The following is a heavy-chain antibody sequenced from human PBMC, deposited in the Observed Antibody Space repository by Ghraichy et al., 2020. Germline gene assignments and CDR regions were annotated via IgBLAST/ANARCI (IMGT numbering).Heavy chain of an antibody. CDR2: ISSSSSYI. CDR3: ARGSPVGWHFDY. Sequence: GGSLRLSCAASGFTFSSYSMNWVRQAPGKGLEWVSSISSSSSYIYYADSVKGRFTISRDNAKNSLYLQMNSLRAEDTAVYYCARGSPVGWHFDYWGQGTLVTVSS. D-gene: IGHD1-26*01. CDR1: GFTFSSYS. V-gene: IGHV3-21*01. J-gene: IGHJ4*02.